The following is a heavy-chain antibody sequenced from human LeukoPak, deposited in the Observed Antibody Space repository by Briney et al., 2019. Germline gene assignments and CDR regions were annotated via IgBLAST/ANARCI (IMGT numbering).Heavy chain of an antibody. D-gene: IGHD6-13*01. CDR3: ARDGTAPGLYFDL. CDR1: GFTFSSYE. Sequence: AGSLRLSCAASGFTFSSYEMNWVRQAPGKGLEWVASIRQDGGEKSYVDSVKGRFTISRDNTKNSLYLQMSSLWAEDTAVYYCARDGTAPGLYFDLWGRGTLVTVSS. V-gene: IGHV3-7*01. CDR2: IRQDGGEK. J-gene: IGHJ4*01.